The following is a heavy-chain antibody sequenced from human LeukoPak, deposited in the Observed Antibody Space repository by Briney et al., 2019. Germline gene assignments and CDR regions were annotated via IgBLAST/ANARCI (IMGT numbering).Heavy chain of an antibody. D-gene: IGHD3-22*01. CDR1: GFTFSSYS. Sequence: PGGSLRLSCAASGFTFSSYSMNWVRQAPGKGLEWVPSISSSSSYIYYADSVNGRFTISRDNAKNSLYLQMNSLRAEDTAVYYCARERSYYYDSSGSPIDYWGQGTLVTVSS. J-gene: IGHJ4*02. CDR3: ARERSYYYDSSGSPIDY. V-gene: IGHV3-21*01. CDR2: ISSSSSYI.